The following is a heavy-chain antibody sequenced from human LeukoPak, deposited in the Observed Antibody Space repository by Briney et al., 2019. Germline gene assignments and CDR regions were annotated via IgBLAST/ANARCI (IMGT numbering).Heavy chain of an antibody. V-gene: IGHV3-23*01. J-gene: IGHJ4*02. Sequence: GGSLRLSCAASGFTFSSYAMSWVRQAPGKGLEWDSAISGSGGSTYYADSVKGRFTISRDNSKNTLYLQMNSLRAEDTAVYYCATGIAVAGPVFDYWGQGTLVTVSS. CDR2: ISGSGGST. CDR3: ATGIAVAGPVFDY. CDR1: GFTFSSYA. D-gene: IGHD6-19*01.